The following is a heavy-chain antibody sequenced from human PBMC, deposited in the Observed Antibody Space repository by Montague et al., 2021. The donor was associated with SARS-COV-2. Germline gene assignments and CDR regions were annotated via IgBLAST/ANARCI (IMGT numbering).Heavy chain of an antibody. CDR2: IGGSGGGT. D-gene: IGHD3-10*02. Sequence: SLRLSCAASGFVFNDYSINWVRQAPGKALEWVSAIGGSGGGTYYAESVKGRFATSRDTSKNTVFLQMDSLRLEDTAVYFCARDHERVCWLFDYWGRGTLVIVSS. J-gene: IGHJ4*02. CDR3: ARDHERVCWLFDY. V-gene: IGHV3-23*01. CDR1: GFVFNDYS.